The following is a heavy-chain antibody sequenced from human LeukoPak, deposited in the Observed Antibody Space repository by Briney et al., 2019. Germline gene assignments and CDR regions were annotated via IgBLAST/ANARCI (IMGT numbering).Heavy chain of an antibody. CDR3: ARVQTGYYDSSGNYYAGFDY. CDR1: GFTFSSYE. J-gene: IGHJ4*02. CDR2: ISSSGSTI. D-gene: IGHD3-22*01. Sequence: GGSLRLSCAASGFTFSSYEMNWVRQAPGKGLEWVSYISSSGSTIYYADSVKGRFTISRDNAKNSLYLQMNSLRAEDTAVYYCARVQTGYYDSSGNYYAGFDYWGQGTLVTVSS. V-gene: IGHV3-48*03.